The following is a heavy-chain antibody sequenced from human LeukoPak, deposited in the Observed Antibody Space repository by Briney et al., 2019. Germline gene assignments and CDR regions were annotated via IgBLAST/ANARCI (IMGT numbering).Heavy chain of an antibody. CDR1: GFTFSSYG. Sequence: GGTLRLSCEVSGFTFSSYGMNWVRQAPGKGLEWVSGITGRGEHMFYAGSVKGRFTISRDNSKNTLYLQMNSLRAEDTAVYYCAKDRRLAAFDYGGQGTLVTVSS. V-gene: IGHV3-23*01. J-gene: IGHJ4*02. CDR2: ITGRGEHM. D-gene: IGHD6-25*01. CDR3: AKDRRLAAFDY.